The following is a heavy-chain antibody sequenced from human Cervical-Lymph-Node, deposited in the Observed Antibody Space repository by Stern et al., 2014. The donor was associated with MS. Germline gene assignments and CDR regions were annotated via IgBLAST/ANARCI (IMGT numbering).Heavy chain of an antibody. Sequence: QLQLQESGPGLVKPSETLSLTCTVSCGSIRSSSYSWGWIRQPPGQGLEGIGSIYSSGSTSYKPSLKSRVTISVDTYQKQFSLQLTSGTAADTAVYYCARMLGYWGQGTLVTVSS. J-gene: IGHJ4*02. CDR2: IYSSGST. V-gene: IGHV4-39*01. CDR3: ARMLGY. CDR1: CGSIRSSSYS. D-gene: IGHD3-10*02.